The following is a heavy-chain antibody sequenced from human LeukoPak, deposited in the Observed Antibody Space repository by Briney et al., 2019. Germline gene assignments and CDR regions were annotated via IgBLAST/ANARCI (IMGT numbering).Heavy chain of an antibody. V-gene: IGHV3-23*01. CDR3: ASQIRTAMVTR. D-gene: IGHD5-18*01. J-gene: IGHJ4*02. Sequence: GGSLRLSCAASGCTFSSYAMSWVRQAPGKGLEWVSAISGSGGSTYYADSVKGRFTISRHNSKNTLYLQMHSLRAEDTAVYYCASQIRTAMVTRWGQGTLVTVSS. CDR2: ISGSGGST. CDR1: GCTFSSYA.